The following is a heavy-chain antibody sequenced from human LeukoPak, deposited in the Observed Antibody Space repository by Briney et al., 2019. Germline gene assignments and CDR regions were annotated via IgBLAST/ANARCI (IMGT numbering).Heavy chain of an antibody. D-gene: IGHD6-13*01. J-gene: IGHJ4*02. CDR3: ARGGDIAAAGTPYYFDY. V-gene: IGHV3-NL1*01. CDR2: IYGSGSGT. CDR1: GFTFSSYW. Sequence: GGSLRLSCAASGFTFSSYWMHWVRQAPGKGLEWVSGIYGSGSGTHYADSVKGRFTISRDNSKNTLYLEMNSLRAEDTAVYYCARGGDIAAAGTPYYFDYWGQGTLVTVSS.